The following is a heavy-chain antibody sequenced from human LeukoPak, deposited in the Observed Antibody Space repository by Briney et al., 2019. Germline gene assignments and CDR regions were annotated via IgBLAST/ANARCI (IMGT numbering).Heavy chain of an antibody. D-gene: IGHD5-12*01. J-gene: IGHJ4*02. Sequence: SETLSLTCTVSGGSISSYYWSWIRQPAGKGLEWIGRIYTSGSTNYNPSLKSRVTISVDKSRNQISLKLSSVTAADTAVYYCARYIVATIAQLYYFDYWGQGTLVTVSS. CDR2: IYTSGST. V-gene: IGHV4-4*07. CDR1: GGSISSYY. CDR3: ARYIVATIAQLYYFDY.